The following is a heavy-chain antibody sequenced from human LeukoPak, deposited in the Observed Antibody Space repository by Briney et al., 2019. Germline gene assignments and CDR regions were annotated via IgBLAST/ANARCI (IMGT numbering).Heavy chain of an antibody. CDR1: GFTFSSYS. J-gene: IGHJ4*02. V-gene: IGHV3-48*04. CDR2: ISSSSSTI. D-gene: IGHD5-24*01. CDR3: ARGQKMATIDY. Sequence: GRSLRLSCAASGFTFSSYSMNWVRQAPGKGLEWVSSISSSSSTIYYADSVKGRFTISRDNAKNSLYLQMNSLRAEDTAVYYCARGQKMATIDYWGQGTLVTVSS.